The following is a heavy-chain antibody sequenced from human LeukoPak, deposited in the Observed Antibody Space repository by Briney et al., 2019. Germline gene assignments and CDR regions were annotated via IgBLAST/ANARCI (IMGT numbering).Heavy chain of an antibody. D-gene: IGHD3-16*01. CDR3: ASFSRGGIGVS. J-gene: IGHJ4*02. V-gene: IGHV3-21*01. Sequence: PGGSLKLSCAASGFTFSSYSMNWVRQAPGKGLEWVSSISSSSSYIYYADSVKGRFTISRDNAKNSLYLQMNSLRAEDTAVYYCASFSRGGIGVSWGQGTLVTVSS. CDR2: ISSSSSYI. CDR1: GFTFSSYS.